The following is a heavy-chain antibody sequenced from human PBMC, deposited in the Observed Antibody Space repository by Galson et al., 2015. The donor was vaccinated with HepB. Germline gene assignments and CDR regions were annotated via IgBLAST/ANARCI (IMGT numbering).Heavy chain of an antibody. V-gene: IGHV3-33*01. D-gene: IGHD3-10*01. J-gene: IGHJ4*02. CDR3: ARAYYGSGSGYYFDY. CDR1: GFTFSSYG. Sequence: SLRLSCAASGFTFSSYGMHWVRQAPGKGLEWVAVIWYDGSNKYYADSVKGRFTISRDNSKNTLYLQMNSLRAEDTAVYYCARAYYGSGSGYYFDYWGQGTLVTVSS. CDR2: IWYDGSNK.